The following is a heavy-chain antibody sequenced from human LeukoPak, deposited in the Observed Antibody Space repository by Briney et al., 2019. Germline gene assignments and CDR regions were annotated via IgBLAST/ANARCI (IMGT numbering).Heavy chain of an antibody. D-gene: IGHD2-21*01. V-gene: IGHV5-51*01. CDR1: GYSFTSYW. CDR3: ALTYCGGDCYVSRWFDP. CDR2: IYPGDSDT. J-gene: IGHJ5*02. Sequence: GESLKISCKGSGYSFTSYWIGWVRQMPGKGLEWMGIIYPGDSDTRYSPSFQGQVTISADKSISTAYLQLSSLKASDTAMYYCALTYCGGDCYVSRWFDPWGQGTLVTVSS.